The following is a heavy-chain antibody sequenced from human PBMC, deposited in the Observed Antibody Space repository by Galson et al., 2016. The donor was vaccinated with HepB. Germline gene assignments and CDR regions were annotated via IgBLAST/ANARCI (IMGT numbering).Heavy chain of an antibody. CDR3: ARAIATSY. CDR2: IKQDGSEK. D-gene: IGHD5-24*01. J-gene: IGHJ4*02. V-gene: IGHV3-7*05. Sequence: PRLSCAASGFTFSSFWMSWVRQAPGKGLEWVANIKQDGSEKSYVDSVKGRFTISRDNAKNSLFLQMNSLRADDTAVYYCARAIATSYWGQGALVTVSS. CDR1: GFTFSSFW.